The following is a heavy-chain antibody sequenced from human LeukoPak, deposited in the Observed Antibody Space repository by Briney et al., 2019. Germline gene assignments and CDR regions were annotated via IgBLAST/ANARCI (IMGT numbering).Heavy chain of an antibody. CDR2: IYYSGST. D-gene: IGHD4-23*01. J-gene: IGHJ5*02. Sequence: SETLSLTCTVSGGSISSYYWSWIRQPPGKGLEWIGYIYYSGSTNYNPSLKSRVTISVDTSKNHFSLKLSSVTAADTAVYYCARGGGGNADWFDPWGQGTLVTVSS. CDR1: GGSISSYY. CDR3: ARGGGGNADWFDP. V-gene: IGHV4-59*01.